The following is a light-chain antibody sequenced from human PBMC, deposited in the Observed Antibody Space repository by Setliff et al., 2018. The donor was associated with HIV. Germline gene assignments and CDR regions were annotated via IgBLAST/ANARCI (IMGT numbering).Light chain of an antibody. Sequence: QSALTQPASVSGSPGQSITISCTGTSSDIGVSKYVSWYQQHPGRAPKLMIFEVINRPSGVSDCFSGSKSGNTASLTISGLQAEDEADYYCSSYKTGNTLVFGGGTKVTVL. J-gene: IGLJ3*02. V-gene: IGLV2-14*01. CDR2: EVI. CDR3: SSYKTGNTLV. CDR1: SSDIGVSKY.